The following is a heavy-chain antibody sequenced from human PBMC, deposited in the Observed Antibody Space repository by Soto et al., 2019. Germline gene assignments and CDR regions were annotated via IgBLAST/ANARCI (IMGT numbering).Heavy chain of an antibody. CDR2: IKQDGSDK. J-gene: IGHJ3*02. D-gene: IGHD2-15*01. CDR1: GFTFSSYW. CDR3: ARGKGGRDAFDI. Sequence: GGSLRLSCTASGFTFSSYWMSWVRQAPGKGLEWEGNIKQDGSDKDYVDSVKGRFTISRDNAKNSLYLQMNSLRAEDTAVYYCARGKGGRDAFDIWGQGTMVTVSS. V-gene: IGHV3-7*03.